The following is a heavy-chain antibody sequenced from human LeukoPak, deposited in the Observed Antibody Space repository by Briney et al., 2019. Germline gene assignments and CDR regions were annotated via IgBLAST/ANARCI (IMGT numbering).Heavy chain of an antibody. CDR1: GGSISNYF. V-gene: IGHV4-59*01. Sequence: SETLSLTCTVSGGSISNYFWSWIRQPPGNTLEWIGYIYYSGSTNYNPSLKSRATISVDTSKNQFSLNLNSVTAADTAVYYCARVAYDGPVAAGSLDYWGQGTLVTVSS. J-gene: IGHJ4*02. CDR3: ARVAYDGPVAAGSLDY. CDR2: IYYSGST. D-gene: IGHD6-13*01.